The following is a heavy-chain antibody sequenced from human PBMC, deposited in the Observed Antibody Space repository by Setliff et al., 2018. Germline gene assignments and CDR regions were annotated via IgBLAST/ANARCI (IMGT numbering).Heavy chain of an antibody. J-gene: IGHJ6*03. V-gene: IGHV4-4*07. Sequence: SETLSLTCTVSDGSSSSHYWSWIRQPAGKELEWIGQIYTSWSTNYNPSLKSRVTISLDTSKNQFSLSLTSVTAEDTAVYYCARMSGFQYIDVWDKGTTVTVSS. CDR2: IYTSWST. D-gene: IGHD3-3*01. CDR1: DGSSSSHY. CDR3: ARMSGFQYIDV.